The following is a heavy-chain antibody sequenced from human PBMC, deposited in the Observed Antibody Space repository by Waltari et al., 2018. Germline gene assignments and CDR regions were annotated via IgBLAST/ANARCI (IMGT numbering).Heavy chain of an antibody. D-gene: IGHD2-21*02. J-gene: IGHJ4*02. CDR2: ISWNSGSI. V-gene: IGHV3-9*01. CDR3: VKDVLSDCGGDCYSEH. Sequence: EVQLVESGGGLVQPGRSLRLSCAASGFTFEDYAMHWVRQAPGEGLEWVAGISWNSGSIGYADSVQGRFTSSRDNAKNSMFLQIHSLRPEDTALYYCVKDVLSDCGGDCYSEHWGQGTLLTVSS. CDR1: GFTFEDYA.